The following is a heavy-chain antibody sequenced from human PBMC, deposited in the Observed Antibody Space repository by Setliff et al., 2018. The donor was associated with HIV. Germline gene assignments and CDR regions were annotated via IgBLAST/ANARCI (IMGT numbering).Heavy chain of an antibody. D-gene: IGHD3-22*01. CDR1: GFIFSSYS. J-gene: IGHJ4*02. CDR3: ARGSRDDSVYRPVDY. Sequence: GGSLRLSCAASGFIFSSYSMNWVRQAPGKGLEWVANINEDGSDKFYVDSIKCRVTASRDDDKNSLYLQMNRLRAEDSAVYYCARGSRDDSVYRPVDYWGQGTLVTVSS. V-gene: IGHV3-7*03. CDR2: INEDGSDK.